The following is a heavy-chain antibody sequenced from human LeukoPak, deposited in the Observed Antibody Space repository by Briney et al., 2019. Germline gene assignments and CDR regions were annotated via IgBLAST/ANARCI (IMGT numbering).Heavy chain of an antibody. D-gene: IGHD6-13*01. J-gene: IGHJ4*02. CDR2: INHSGST. V-gene: IGHV4-34*01. Sequence: PSETLSLTCAVYGGSFSGYYWSWIRQPPGKGLEWIGEINHSGSTNYNPSLKSRVTISVDMSKNQFSLKLSSVTAADTAVYYCERGPSIAAAGTRGYYFDYWGQGTLVTVSS. CDR3: ERGPSIAAAGTRGYYFDY. CDR1: GGSFSGYY.